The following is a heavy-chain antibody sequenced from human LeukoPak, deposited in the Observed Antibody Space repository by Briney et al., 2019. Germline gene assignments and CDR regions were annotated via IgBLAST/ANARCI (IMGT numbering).Heavy chain of an antibody. Sequence: GGSLRLSCAASGFTFSSYTMDWVRQAPGKGLEWVSGILSGGTTDYADSVKGRFTISRDTSKNTLFLRMNSLRAEDTAVYYCAKGGKYCRSSSCYDHKWFDPWGQGTLVTVSS. V-gene: IGHV3-23*01. CDR3: AKGGKYCRSSSCYDHKWFDP. CDR1: GFTFSSYT. CDR2: ILSGGTT. D-gene: IGHD2-2*01. J-gene: IGHJ5*02.